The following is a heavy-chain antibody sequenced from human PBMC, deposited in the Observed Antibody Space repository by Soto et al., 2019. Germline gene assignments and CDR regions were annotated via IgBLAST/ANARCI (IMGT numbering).Heavy chain of an antibody. CDR3: ARRGMVATSTNYYYYYMDV. D-gene: IGHD5-12*01. V-gene: IGHV3-33*01. CDR2: IWYDGSNK. J-gene: IGHJ6*03. Sequence: GGSLRLSCAASGLTLSSYGMHWVRQAPGKGLEWVAVIWYDGSNKYYADSVKGRFTISRDNSKNTLYLQMNSLRAEDTAVYYCARRGMVATSTNYYYYYMDVWGKGTTVTVSS. CDR1: GLTLSSYG.